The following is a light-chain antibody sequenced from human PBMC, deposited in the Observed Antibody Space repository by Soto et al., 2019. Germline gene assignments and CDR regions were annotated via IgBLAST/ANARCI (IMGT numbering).Light chain of an antibody. CDR2: WAS. J-gene: IGKJ2*01. Sequence: DIVMTQSPDSLAVSLGERATINCKSSQSVLYSSNTKNYLAWYQQKPGQPPNLLIYWASTRESGGPDRFRGSGSGTDFTLTISSLQAEDGAVYYCQQYYGTPDTCGRGTKLEIK. V-gene: IGKV4-1*01. CDR3: QQYYGTPDT. CDR1: QSVLYSSNTKNY.